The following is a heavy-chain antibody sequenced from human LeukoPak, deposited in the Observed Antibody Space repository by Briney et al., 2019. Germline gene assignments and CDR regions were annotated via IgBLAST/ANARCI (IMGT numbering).Heavy chain of an antibody. Sequence: ASVKVSCKASGYTFTSYGISWVHQAPGQGLEWMGWISAYNGNTNYAQKLQGRVTMTTDTSTSTAYMELRSLRSDDTAVYYCARVDLAATYYYYGMDVWGQGTTVTVSS. V-gene: IGHV1-18*01. CDR1: GYTFTSYG. J-gene: IGHJ6*02. CDR3: ARVDLAATYYYYGMDV. CDR2: ISAYNGNT. D-gene: IGHD6-13*01.